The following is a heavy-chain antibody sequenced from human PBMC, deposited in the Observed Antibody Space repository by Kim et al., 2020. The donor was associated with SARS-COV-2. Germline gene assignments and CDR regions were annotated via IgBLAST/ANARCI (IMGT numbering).Heavy chain of an antibody. Sequence: SETLSLTCTVSGGSISSYYWSWIRQPPGKGLEWIGYIYYSGSTNYNPSLKSRVTISVDTSKNQFSLKLSSVTAADTAVYYCARDEDTTGYFDYWGQGTLV. CDR1: GGSISSYY. CDR3: ARDEDTTGYFDY. V-gene: IGHV4-59*01. D-gene: IGHD4-17*01. J-gene: IGHJ4*02. CDR2: IYYSGST.